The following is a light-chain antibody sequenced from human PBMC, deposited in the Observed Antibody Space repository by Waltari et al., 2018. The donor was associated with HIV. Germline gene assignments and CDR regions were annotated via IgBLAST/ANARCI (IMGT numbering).Light chain of an antibody. V-gene: IGKV1-39*01. Sequence: DIQVTQSRSSLSASVGDRVTITCRASQMISNYLNWYQQKPGEAPKLVIYVASSLHRGVPSRFSGSGSGAAFTLTISSLQPEDFATYDCQQSYSPPRTSGQATRVEI. CDR3: QQSYSPPRT. J-gene: IGKJ1*01. CDR1: QMISNY. CDR2: VAS.